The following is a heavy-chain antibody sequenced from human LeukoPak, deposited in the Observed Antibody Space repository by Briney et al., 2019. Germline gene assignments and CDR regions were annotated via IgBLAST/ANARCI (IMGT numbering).Heavy chain of an antibody. D-gene: IGHD3-3*01. J-gene: IGHJ5*02. Sequence: ASVKVSCKTSGFTFTSHDYNWVRQAPGQGLEWMGRINPNSGGTNYAQKFQGRVTMTRDTSISTAYMELSRLRSDDTAVYYCARGVDFWSGYRLQFDPWGQGTLVTVSS. CDR1: GFTFTSHD. CDR2: INPNSGGT. CDR3: ARGVDFWSGYRLQFDP. V-gene: IGHV1-2*06.